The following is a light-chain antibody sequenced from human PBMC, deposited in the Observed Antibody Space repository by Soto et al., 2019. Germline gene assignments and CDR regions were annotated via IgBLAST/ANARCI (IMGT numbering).Light chain of an antibody. CDR2: AAS. CDR3: KQYYSYPTIT. CDR1: QGISSY. J-gene: IGKJ5*01. V-gene: IGKV1-8*01. Sequence: IRMALSTSSFCRAGGERGTRRCRASQGISSYLAWYQQKPGKAPKLLIYAASTLQSGVPSRFSGSGSGTDLTLNISCLQSEAFATYQCKQYYSYPTITLGQGTRLEIK.